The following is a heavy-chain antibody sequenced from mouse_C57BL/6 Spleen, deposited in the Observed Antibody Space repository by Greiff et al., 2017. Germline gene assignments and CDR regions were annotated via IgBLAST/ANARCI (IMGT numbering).Heavy chain of an antibody. J-gene: IGHJ3*01. D-gene: IGHD3-3*01. V-gene: IGHV1-15*01. CDR3: TREGWSWFAY. CDR1: GYTFTDYE. Sequence: VQLVESGAELVRPGASVTLSCKASGYTFTDYEMHWVKQTPVHGLEWIGAIDPETGGTAYNQKFKGKAILTADKSSSTAYMELRSLTSEDSAVCYYTREGWSWFAYWGQGTLVTVSA. CDR2: IDPETGGT.